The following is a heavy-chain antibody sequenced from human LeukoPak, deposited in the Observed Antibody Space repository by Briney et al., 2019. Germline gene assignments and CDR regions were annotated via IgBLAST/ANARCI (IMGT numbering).Heavy chain of an antibody. CDR1: GFTFSSYA. Sequence: GGSLRLSCAASGFTFSSYAMSWVRQAPGKGLEWVSAISGSGGSTYYADSVKGRFTISRDNSKNTLYLQMNSLRADDTAVYYCAKDPMSGRYFDWLSKDYGMDVWGQGTTVTVSS. D-gene: IGHD3-9*01. CDR2: ISGSGGST. V-gene: IGHV3-23*01. CDR3: AKDPMSGRYFDWLSKDYGMDV. J-gene: IGHJ6*02.